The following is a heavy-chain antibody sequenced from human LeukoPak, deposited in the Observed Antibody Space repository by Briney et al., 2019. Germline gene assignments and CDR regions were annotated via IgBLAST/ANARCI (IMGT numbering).Heavy chain of an antibody. CDR2: INTSSGGT. V-gene: IGHV1-2*02. Sequence: ASVKVSCKTSGYSFTSYYIHWVRQAPGQGLEWMGWINTSSGGTEYAQKFQGRVTMTRDTSISTAYMELSRLRSDDTAVYYCARGGHGQQLVGFDPWGQGTLVTVSS. D-gene: IGHD6-13*01. J-gene: IGHJ5*02. CDR1: GYSFTSYY. CDR3: ARGGHGQQLVGFDP.